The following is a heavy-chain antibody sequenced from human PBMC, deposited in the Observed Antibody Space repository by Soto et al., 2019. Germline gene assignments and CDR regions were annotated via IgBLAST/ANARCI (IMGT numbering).Heavy chain of an antibody. CDR3: AKAYYDFWSLDY. V-gene: IGHV3-23*01. Sequence: PGGSLRLSCAASVFTFSSYAMSWVRQAPGKGLEWVSAISGSGGSTYYADSVKGRFTISRDNSKNTLYLQMNSLRAEDTAVYYCAKAYYDFWSLDYWGQGTLVTVSS. D-gene: IGHD3-3*01. J-gene: IGHJ4*02. CDR2: ISGSGGST. CDR1: VFTFSSYA.